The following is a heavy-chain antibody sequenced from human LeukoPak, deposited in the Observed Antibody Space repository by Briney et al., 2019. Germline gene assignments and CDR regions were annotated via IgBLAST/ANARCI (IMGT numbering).Heavy chain of an antibody. Sequence: GGSLTLSCAASGFTFSSYAMSWVRQAPGKGQEWVSAISGSGGSTYYADSVKGRFTISRDNSKNTLYLQMNSLRAEDTAVYYCAKETVGELLWFGELLYTNWFDPWGQGTLVTVSS. CDR2: ISGSGGST. J-gene: IGHJ5*02. CDR1: GFTFSSYA. CDR3: AKETVGELLWFGELLYTNWFDP. V-gene: IGHV3-23*01. D-gene: IGHD3-10*01.